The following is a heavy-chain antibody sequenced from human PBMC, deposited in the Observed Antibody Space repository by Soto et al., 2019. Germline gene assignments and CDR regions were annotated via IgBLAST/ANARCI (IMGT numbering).Heavy chain of an antibody. V-gene: IGHV2-5*08. CDR2: IYWDDDK. CDR1: GFSLSTSGMC. CDR3: ALRVASPYYYDSRGYSCDY. J-gene: IGHJ4*02. D-gene: IGHD3-22*01. Sequence: GSGPTLVNPTQTLTLTCTFSGFSLSTSGMCVSWIRQPPGKALEWLTLIYWDDDKRYSPSLKSRLTITKDTPKNQVVLTMTNMDPVDTATYYCALRVASPYYYDSRGYSCDYWGQGTLVIVSS.